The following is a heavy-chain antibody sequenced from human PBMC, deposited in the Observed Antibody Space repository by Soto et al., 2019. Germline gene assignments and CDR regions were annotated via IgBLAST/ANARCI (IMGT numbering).Heavy chain of an antibody. V-gene: IGHV4-39*01. Sequence: PSETLSLTCTVSGGSISSSRCHWGWIRQPPGKGLEWIASIKYSGTTFYNPSLKSRVTLSVDTSKNQFSLKLSSVTAADTAVYYCARHSTGYYYSYFDYWGPGTLVTVSS. CDR3: ARHSTGYYYSYFDY. CDR2: IKYSGTT. CDR1: GGSISSSRCH. D-gene: IGHD3-22*01. J-gene: IGHJ4*02.